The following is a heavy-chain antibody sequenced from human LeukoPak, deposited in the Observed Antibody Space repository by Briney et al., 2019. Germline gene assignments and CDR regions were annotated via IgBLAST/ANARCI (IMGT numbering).Heavy chain of an antibody. CDR1: GYTLTELS. Sequence: EASVEVSCKVSGYTLTELSMHWVRQAPGKGLEWMGGFDPEDGETIYAQKFQGRVTMTEDTSTDTAYMELSSLRSEDTAVYYCATLPPVDFWTRPYFDYWGQGTLVTVSS. CDR3: ATLPPVDFWTRPYFDY. V-gene: IGHV1-24*01. CDR2: FDPEDGET. D-gene: IGHD3/OR15-3a*01. J-gene: IGHJ4*02.